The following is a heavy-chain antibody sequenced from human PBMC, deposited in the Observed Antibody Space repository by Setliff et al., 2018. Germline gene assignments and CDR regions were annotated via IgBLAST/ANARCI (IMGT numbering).Heavy chain of an antibody. Sequence: LRLSCAASGFSLSSYWMSWVRQAPGKGLEWVANIKQDGSGKYYADSVKGRFTISRDNARNSLYLQMNSLRAEDTAVYFCGRWLQWVDYWGQGALVTVSS. V-gene: IGHV3-7*01. CDR2: IKQDGSGK. CDR1: GFSLSSYW. D-gene: IGHD5-18*01. J-gene: IGHJ4*02. CDR3: GRWLQWVDY.